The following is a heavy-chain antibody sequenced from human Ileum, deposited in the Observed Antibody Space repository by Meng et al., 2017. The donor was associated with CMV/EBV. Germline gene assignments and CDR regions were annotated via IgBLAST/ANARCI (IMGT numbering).Heavy chain of an antibody. CDR1: GGTFNRDT. CDR2: IIPIGGIT. D-gene: IGHD2-2*01. Sequence: SVKVSCKASGGTFNRDTISWVRQVPGQGPEWMGRIIPIGGITNYAQNFQGRVTITADKSTSTAYMELSGLRYEDTAMYYCARPQCSSTACYRYYFASWGQGTRVTVAS. V-gene: IGHV1-69*02. J-gene: IGHJ4*02. CDR3: ARPQCSSTACYRYYFAS.